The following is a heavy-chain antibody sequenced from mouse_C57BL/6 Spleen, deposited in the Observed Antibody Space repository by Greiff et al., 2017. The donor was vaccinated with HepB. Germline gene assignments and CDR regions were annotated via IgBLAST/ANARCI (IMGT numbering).Heavy chain of an antibody. J-gene: IGHJ3*01. CDR2: IDPETGGT. CDR3: TREAYGNFWFAY. Sequence: QVQLKGSGAELVRPGASVTLSCKASGYTFTDYEMHWVKQTPVHGLEWIGAIDPETGGTAYNQKFKGKAILTADKSSSTAYMELRSLTSEDSAVYYCTREAYGNFWFAYWGQGTLVTVSA. V-gene: IGHV1-15*01. D-gene: IGHD2-1*01. CDR1: GYTFTDYE.